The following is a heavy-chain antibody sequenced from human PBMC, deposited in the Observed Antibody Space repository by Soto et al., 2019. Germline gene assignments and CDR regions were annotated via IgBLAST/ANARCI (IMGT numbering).Heavy chain of an antibody. CDR1: GFTFSSYW. CDR3: AGQSPNYDILTGYYTPHYYYGMDV. J-gene: IGHJ6*02. Sequence: GSLRLSCAASGFTFSSYWMSWVRQAPGKGLEWVANIKQDGSEKYYVDSVKGRFTISRDNAKNSLYLQMNSLRAEDTAVYYCAGQSPNYDILTGYYTPHYYYGMDVWGQGTTVTVSS. D-gene: IGHD3-9*01. CDR2: IKQDGSEK. V-gene: IGHV3-7*05.